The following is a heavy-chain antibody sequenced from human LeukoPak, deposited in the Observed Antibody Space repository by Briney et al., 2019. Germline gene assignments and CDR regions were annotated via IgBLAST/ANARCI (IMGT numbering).Heavy chain of an antibody. CDR2: IGGSGDNT. V-gene: IGHV3-23*01. J-gene: IGHJ4*02. CDR1: GFTFSNYA. CDR3: AKDFVVVPGNVNYFDY. Sequence: GGSLRLSCAASGFTFSNYAMGWVRQAPGKGLEWVSAIGGSGDNTYYADSVKGRFTVSRDNSKNTLYVQMKSLRAEDTAVYYCAKDFVVVPGNVNYFDYWGQGTLVTVSS. D-gene: IGHD2-21*02.